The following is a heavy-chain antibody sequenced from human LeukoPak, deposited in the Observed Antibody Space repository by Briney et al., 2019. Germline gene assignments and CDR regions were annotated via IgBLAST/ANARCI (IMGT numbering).Heavy chain of an antibody. CDR1: GDIFSSYY. CDR2: INPSGGST. CDR3: ARGGVGATTYVWFDP. J-gene: IGHJ5*02. V-gene: IGHV1-46*01. D-gene: IGHD1-26*01. Sequence: GASVKVSCKASGDIFSSYYMHWVRQAPGQGLECMGIINPSGGSTSYAQKFQGRVTMTRDMSTSTVYMELSSLRSEDTAVYYCARGGVGATTYVWFDPWGQGTLVTVSS.